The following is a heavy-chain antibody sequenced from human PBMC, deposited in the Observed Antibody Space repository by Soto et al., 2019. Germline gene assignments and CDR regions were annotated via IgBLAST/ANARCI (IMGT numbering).Heavy chain of an antibody. CDR2: VYYSGYT. CDR3: AKDFENTYGYDAFDI. D-gene: IGHD5-18*01. CDR1: GGSMSALD. V-gene: IGHV4-59*11. J-gene: IGHJ3*02. Sequence: SETQRLTCTVFGGSMSALDGSWIRQAPGVGLEWIAYVYYSGYTHYNPSLKSRVTISRDNSKNTLYLQINSLRAEDTAVYYCAKDFENTYGYDAFDIWGQGTMVTVSS.